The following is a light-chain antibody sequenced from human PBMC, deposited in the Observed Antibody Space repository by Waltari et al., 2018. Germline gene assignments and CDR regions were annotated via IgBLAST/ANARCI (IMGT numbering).Light chain of an antibody. CDR2: WAF. V-gene: IGKV4-1*01. Sequence: DIVMTPSPDSLAVSLGERATINCKSSHNILGSSNNKHHLAWYRQRPGQPPQVVIYWAFSRESGVPDRFTGSGSGTDFTLTISSLQADDVAVYYCQQYYTTPFTFGQGTKLEIK. CDR3: QQYYTTPFT. J-gene: IGKJ2*01. CDR1: HNILGSSNNKHH.